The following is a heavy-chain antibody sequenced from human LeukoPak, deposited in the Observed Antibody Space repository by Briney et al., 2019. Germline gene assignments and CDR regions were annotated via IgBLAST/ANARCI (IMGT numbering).Heavy chain of an antibody. CDR3: AKDDNWLQFES. D-gene: IGHD5-24*01. V-gene: IGHV3-23*01. CDR2: ISGSGGST. CDR1: GFTFSTFA. J-gene: IGHJ5*01. Sequence: GGSLRLSCAASGFTFSTFAMIWVRQPPGKGLEWVSAISGSGGSTYYADSVKGRFTISRDNSKNTLYLQMNSLRAEDTAVYYCAKDDNWLQFESWGQGTLVTVSS.